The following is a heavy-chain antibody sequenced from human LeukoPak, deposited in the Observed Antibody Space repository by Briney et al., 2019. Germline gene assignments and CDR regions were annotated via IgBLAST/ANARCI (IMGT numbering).Heavy chain of an antibody. V-gene: IGHV4-59*01. CDR1: GGSISSYY. CDR3: ARSRICSSTSCYTWEYWFDP. Sequence: PSETLSLTCTVSGGSISSYYWSWIRQPPGKGLEWIGYIYYSGSTNYNPSLKSRVTISVDTSKNQFSLKLSSVTAADTAVYYCARSRICSSTSCYTWEYWFDPWGQGTLVTVSS. J-gene: IGHJ5*02. D-gene: IGHD2-2*02. CDR2: IYYSGST.